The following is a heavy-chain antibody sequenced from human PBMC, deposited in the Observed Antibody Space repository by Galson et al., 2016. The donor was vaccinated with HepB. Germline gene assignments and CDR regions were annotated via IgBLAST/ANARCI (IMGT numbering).Heavy chain of an antibody. V-gene: IGHV3-30*18. CDR2: ISFDGKNK. D-gene: IGHD1-1*01. J-gene: IGHJ4*02. Sequence: SLRLSCAVSGFFFENYGVHWVRQAPGKGLEWLAVISFDGKNKYYGDSVKGRFTISRDNSKNTVYLQMNSLKTEDTALYYCAKGDGWDDVGFEYWGQGNLVTVSS. CDR1: GFFFENYG. CDR3: AKGDGWDDVGFEY.